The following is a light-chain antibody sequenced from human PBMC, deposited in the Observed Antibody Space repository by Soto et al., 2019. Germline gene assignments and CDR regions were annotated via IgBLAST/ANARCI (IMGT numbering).Light chain of an antibody. J-gene: IGKJ1*01. CDR2: AAS. CDR3: LQVYSFPRT. CDR1: QDIGRR. Sequence: DIQMTQSPSSVSASIGDRVTITCRASQDIGRRLAWFQQKPGKAPKYLIQAASSLQGGVTSTFSGSGSGTDFTLTINTLHPEDFATYYCLQVYSFPRTFGQGTKVEIK. V-gene: IGKV1-12*01.